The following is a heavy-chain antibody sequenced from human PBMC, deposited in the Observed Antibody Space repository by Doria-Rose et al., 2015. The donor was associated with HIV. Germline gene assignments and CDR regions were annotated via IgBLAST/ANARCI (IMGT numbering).Heavy chain of an antibody. D-gene: IGHD6-13*01. CDR2: IFSDDER. V-gene: IGHV2-26*01. Sequence: QVQLVQSGPVLVKPTETLTLTCTVSGVSLSSPGMGVSWIRQPPGKALEWLANIFSDDERSYKTSLKSRLTISRDTSKSQVVLTMTDMDPVDTATYYCARIKSSRWYHKYYFDFWGQGTRVIVSA. CDR1: GVSLSSPGMG. CDR3: ARIKSSRWYHKYYFDF. J-gene: IGHJ4*02.